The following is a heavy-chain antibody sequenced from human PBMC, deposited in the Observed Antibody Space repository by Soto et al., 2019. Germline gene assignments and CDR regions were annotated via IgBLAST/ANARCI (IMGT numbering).Heavy chain of an antibody. J-gene: IGHJ6*02. CDR3: ARDRGRPDLRDTHYYDSSDLDYGMDV. CDR1: GFTFSSYW. CDR2: INQDGSEK. V-gene: IGHV3-7*01. Sequence: GGSLRLSCAASGFTFSSYWMTWVRQAPGKGLEWVANINQDGSEKYYMDSMKGRFTISRDNAKNSLLLQLNSLRAEDTAMYYCARDRGRPDLRDTHYYDSSDLDYGMDVWGQGTTVTVSS. D-gene: IGHD3-22*01.